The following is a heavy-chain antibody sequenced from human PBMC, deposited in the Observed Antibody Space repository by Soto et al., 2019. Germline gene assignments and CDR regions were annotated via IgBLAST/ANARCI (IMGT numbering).Heavy chain of an antibody. J-gene: IGHJ4*02. D-gene: IGHD3-16*01. CDR3: ARQGGTNYFFDY. CDR2: IWYDGSNK. Sequence: GGSLRLSCAASGFTFSSYGMHWVRQAPGKGLEWVAVIWYDGSNKYYADSVKGRFTISRDNSKNTLYLQMNSLRAEDTAVYYCARQGGTNYFFDYWGQGTLVTVSS. CDR1: GFTFSSYG. V-gene: IGHV3-33*01.